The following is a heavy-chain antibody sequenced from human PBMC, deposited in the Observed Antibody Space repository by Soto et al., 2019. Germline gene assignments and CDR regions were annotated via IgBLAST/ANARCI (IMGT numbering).Heavy chain of an antibody. CDR1: GYSFSNFY. V-gene: IGHV1-46*01. D-gene: IGHD4-17*01. Sequence: QVQLVQSGAEVKKPGASVKVSCEASGYSFSNFYIHWVRQAPGQGLEWMGIINPTGGTTNYAQKFQGRVTMTRDTSTSTVYMELRSLRSEDTAVYYCARERRDDYRQFNYYFDYWGQGTLVTVSS. J-gene: IGHJ4*02. CDR2: INPTGGTT. CDR3: ARERRDDYRQFNYYFDY.